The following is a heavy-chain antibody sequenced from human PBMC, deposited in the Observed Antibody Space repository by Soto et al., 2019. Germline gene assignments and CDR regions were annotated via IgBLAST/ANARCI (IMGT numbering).Heavy chain of an antibody. D-gene: IGHD1-26*01. CDR3: ARIVGADRRWFDP. J-gene: IGHJ5*02. CDR1: GYAFTNYG. Sequence: GASVKVSCKASGYAFTNYGITWVRQAPGQGLEWMGWISAYNGNTNYAQKLQGRVTMTTDTSTSTAYMELKSLRSDDTAVYYCARIVGADRRWFDPWGQGTLVTVSS. V-gene: IGHV1-18*01. CDR2: ISAYNGNT.